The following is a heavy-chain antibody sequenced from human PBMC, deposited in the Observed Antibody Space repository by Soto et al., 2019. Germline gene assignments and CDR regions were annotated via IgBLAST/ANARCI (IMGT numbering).Heavy chain of an antibody. D-gene: IGHD3-10*01. J-gene: IGHJ5*02. Sequence: ASVKVSCKASGYTFTTDGISWVRQAPGQGLEWMGWISAYNGNTNYAQNLQGRVTMTTDTSTSTAYMELRSLRSDDTAVYYCARFYASGSYPYDPWGQGTLVTVSS. CDR3: ARFYASGSYPYDP. CDR2: ISAYNGNT. V-gene: IGHV1-18*01. CDR1: GYTFTTDG.